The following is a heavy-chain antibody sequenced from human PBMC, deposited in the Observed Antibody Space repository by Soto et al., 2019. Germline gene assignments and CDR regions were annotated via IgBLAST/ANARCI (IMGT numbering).Heavy chain of an antibody. J-gene: IGHJ4*02. Sequence: EVQLVESGGGLVQPGGSQRLSCAASGFTFSSYWMHWVRQAPGKGLVWVSRINRDGSSASYVDSVKGRFTVSRDNAKNPLYLQMNSLRAEDTAVYYCARIGQIAGLGHWGQGALVTVSS. CDR1: GFTFSSYW. D-gene: IGHD3-22*01. CDR3: ARIGQIAGLGH. CDR2: INRDGSSA. V-gene: IGHV3-74*01.